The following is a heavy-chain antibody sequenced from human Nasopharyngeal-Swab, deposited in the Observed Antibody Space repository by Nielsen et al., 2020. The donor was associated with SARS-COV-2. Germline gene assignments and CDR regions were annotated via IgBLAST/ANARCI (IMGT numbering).Heavy chain of an antibody. CDR3: ARSEATVVTTYYYYGMDV. Sequence: ASVKVSCKASGYTFTSYGISWVRQAPGRGLEWMGWISAYNGNTNYAQKLQGRVTMTTDTSTSTAYMELRSLRSDDTAVYYCARSEATVVTTYYYYGMDVWGQGTTVTVSS. CDR2: ISAYNGNT. V-gene: IGHV1-18*01. D-gene: IGHD4-23*01. CDR1: GYTFTSYG. J-gene: IGHJ6*02.